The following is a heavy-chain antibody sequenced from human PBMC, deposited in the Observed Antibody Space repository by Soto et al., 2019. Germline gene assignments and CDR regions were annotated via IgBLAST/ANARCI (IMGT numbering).Heavy chain of an antibody. CDR3: ARRAETNGWNGFGADKYYFDF. CDR2: MNPNTGNS. Sequence: XSVKVSCKASGYTFTRYYIYWVRQATVQGLEWMGWMNPNTGNSGYAQRFQGRVTMTSDTSISTAHMELSSLRSEDTAVYYCARRAETNGWNGFGADKYYFDFWGQGTLVTVSS. D-gene: IGHD1-1*01. J-gene: IGHJ4*02. CDR1: GYTFTRYY. V-gene: IGHV1-8*01.